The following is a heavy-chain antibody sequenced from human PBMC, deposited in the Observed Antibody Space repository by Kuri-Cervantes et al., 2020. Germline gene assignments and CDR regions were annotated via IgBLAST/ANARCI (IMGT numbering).Heavy chain of an antibody. D-gene: IGHD3-10*01. Sequence: ASVKVSCKASGYTFTSYGVTWVRQAPGQGLEWMGWMNPNSGNTGYAQKFQGRVTMTRNTSISTAYMELSSLRSEDTAVYYCARAVYGSGNHWFDPWGQGTLVTVSS. CDR1: GYTFTSYG. CDR2: MNPNSGNT. V-gene: IGHV1-8*02. CDR3: ARAVYGSGNHWFDP. J-gene: IGHJ5*02.